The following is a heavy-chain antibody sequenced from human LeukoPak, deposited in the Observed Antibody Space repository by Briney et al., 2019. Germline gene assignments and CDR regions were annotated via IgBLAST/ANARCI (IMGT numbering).Heavy chain of an antibody. D-gene: IGHD2-21*01. CDR1: GFTFSNYA. CDR3: ARSIWGAFDI. J-gene: IGHJ3*02. V-gene: IGHV3-66*01. CDR2: IYSGGST. Sequence: GGSLRLSCAASGFTFSNYAMSWVRQAPGKGLEWVSVIYSGGSTYYADSVKGRFTISRDNSENTLYLQMNSLRAEDTAVYYCARSIWGAFDIWGQGTMVTVSS.